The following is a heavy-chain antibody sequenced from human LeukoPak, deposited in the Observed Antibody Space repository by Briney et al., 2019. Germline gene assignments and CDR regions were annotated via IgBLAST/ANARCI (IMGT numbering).Heavy chain of an antibody. CDR3: ARGVGTAVAGSPTRSYF. CDR2: IYYSGST. D-gene: IGHD6-19*01. J-gene: IGHJ4*02. Sequence: PSETLSLTCTVSGGSISSYYWTWIRQPPGKGLEWIGYIYYSGSTNYNPSLKSRVTISLDTSKNQFSLNLSSVTAADTAVYHCARGVGTAVAGSPTRSYFWGQGPQVTVSA. V-gene: IGHV4-59*01. CDR1: GGSISSYY.